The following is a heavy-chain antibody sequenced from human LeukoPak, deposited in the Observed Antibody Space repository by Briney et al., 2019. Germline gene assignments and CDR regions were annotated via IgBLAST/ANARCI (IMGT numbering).Heavy chain of an antibody. CDR1: GYTFTSFD. CDR2: MNSNIGNT. D-gene: IGHD5-12*01. CDR3: ARTHSGYEYYYGMDV. V-gene: IGHV1-8*01. J-gene: IGHJ6*02. Sequence: ASVKVSCKASGYTFTSFDINWVRRATGQGLEWMGWMNSNIGNTGYAQKFQGRVTMTRNTSISTAYMELSSLRSEDTAVYYCARTHSGYEYYYGMDVWGQGTTVTVSS.